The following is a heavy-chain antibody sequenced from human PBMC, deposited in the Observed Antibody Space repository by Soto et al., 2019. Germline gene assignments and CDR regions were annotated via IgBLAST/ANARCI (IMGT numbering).Heavy chain of an antibody. CDR3: ARERDTAMVNWFDP. CDR1: GGSFSGYY. D-gene: IGHD5-18*01. V-gene: IGHV4-34*01. J-gene: IGHJ5*02. Sequence: SETLSLTCAVYGGSFSGYYWSWIRQPPGKGLEWIGEINHSGSTNYNPSLKSRVTISVDTSKNQFSLKLSSVTAADTAVYYCARERDTAMVNWFDPWGQGTLVSVSS. CDR2: INHSGST.